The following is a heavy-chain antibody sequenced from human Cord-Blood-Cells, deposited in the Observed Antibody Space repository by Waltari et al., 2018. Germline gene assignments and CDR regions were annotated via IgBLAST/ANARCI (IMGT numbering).Heavy chain of an antibody. CDR1: GGSISSYY. J-gene: IGHJ6*02. V-gene: IGHV4-59*01. CDR3: ARVNKWIYGMDV. Sequence: QVQLQESGPGLVKPSETLSITCTGYGGSISSYYWCWIRQPPGKGLAWIGYIYYSESTNYNPSLKCRVTISVDTSKNQFSLKLSSVTAADTAVYYCARVNKWIYGMDVWGQGTTVTVSS. D-gene: IGHD5-12*01. CDR2: IYYSEST.